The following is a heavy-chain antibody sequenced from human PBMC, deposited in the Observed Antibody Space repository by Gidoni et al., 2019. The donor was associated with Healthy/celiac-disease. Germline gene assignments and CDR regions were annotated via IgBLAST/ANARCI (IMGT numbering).Heavy chain of an antibody. D-gene: IGHD2-2*01. CDR1: GGTFSSYA. Sequence: QVQLVQSGAEVKKPGSSVKVSCKASGGTFSSYAISWVRQAPGQGREWMGGITPIFGTANYAQKFQGRVTITADKSTSTAYMELSSLRSEDTAVYYCARVSHNCSSTSCPFDPWGQGTLVTVSS. V-gene: IGHV1-69*06. J-gene: IGHJ5*02. CDR2: ITPIFGTA. CDR3: ARVSHNCSSTSCPFDP.